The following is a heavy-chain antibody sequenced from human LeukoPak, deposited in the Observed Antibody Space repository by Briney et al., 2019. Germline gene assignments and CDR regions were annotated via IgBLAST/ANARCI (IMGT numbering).Heavy chain of an antibody. CDR1: GFTFSSYA. D-gene: IGHD2-21*02. V-gene: IGHV3-23*01. Sequence: GGSLRLSCAASGFTFSSYAMSWVRQAPGKGLEWVSAISGSGGSTYYADSVKGRFTISRDNSKNTLYLQMNSLRAEDTAVYYCAKALAYCGGDFYSTIDYWGQGTLVTVSS. CDR3: AKALAYCGGDFYSTIDY. J-gene: IGHJ4*02. CDR2: ISGSGGST.